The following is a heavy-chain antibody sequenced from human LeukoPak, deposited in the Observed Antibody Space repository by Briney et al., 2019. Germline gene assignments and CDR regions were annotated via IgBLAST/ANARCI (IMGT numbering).Heavy chain of an antibody. Sequence: GGSLRLSCAASGFTFSSYWMSWVRQAPGKGLEWVANIKQDGSEKYYVDSVKGRFSISRDNAKNSLNLQMNSLRAEDTAVYYCAELGITMIGGVWGKGTTVTISS. J-gene: IGHJ6*04. D-gene: IGHD3-10*02. CDR3: AELGITMIGGV. V-gene: IGHV3-7*01. CDR2: IKQDGSEK. CDR1: GFTFSSYW.